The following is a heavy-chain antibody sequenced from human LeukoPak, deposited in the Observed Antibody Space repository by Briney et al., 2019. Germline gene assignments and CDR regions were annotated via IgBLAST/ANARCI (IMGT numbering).Heavy chain of an antibody. CDR2: IGESGSPV. J-gene: IGHJ1*01. V-gene: IGHV3-48*03. CDR3: ARIGSTGTYNRDFQY. CDR1: GFFFRDFD. D-gene: IGHD1-26*01. Sequence: GGPLRLSGGGSGFFFRDFDLPWVRKPAGGGLGGFFYIGESGSPVFYADSVKGRFSVSRDNAKKSLFLQMNGLRVEDTGIYYCARIGSTGTYNRDFQYWGPGTLVVVSS.